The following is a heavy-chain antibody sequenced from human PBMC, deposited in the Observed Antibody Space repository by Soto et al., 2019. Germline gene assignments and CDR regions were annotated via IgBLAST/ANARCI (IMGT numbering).Heavy chain of an antibody. CDR3: ARTTSFYGDYVAYDFDY. Sequence: GGSLRLSCAASGFTFSSYAMSWVRQAPGKGLEWVAAISGSGSRTYYADSVKGRFTISRDNSKNTLYLQMNSLRAEDTAVYYCARTTSFYGDYVAYDFDYWGQGTLVTVSS. CDR2: ISGSGSRT. CDR1: GFTFSSYA. J-gene: IGHJ4*02. V-gene: IGHV3-23*01. D-gene: IGHD4-17*01.